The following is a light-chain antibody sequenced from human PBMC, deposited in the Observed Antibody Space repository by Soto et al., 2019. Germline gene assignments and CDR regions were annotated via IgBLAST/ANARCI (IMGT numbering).Light chain of an antibody. J-gene: IGLJ2*01. Sequence: QSVLTQPPAVSGAPGQRVTISCTGTSSNIGGGYDVNWYQHLPRTAPKLLIYGDTNRPSGVPDRFSGSKSGTSASLAITGLQTEDEADYYCQSYDTGLSTSIFGGGTKLTVL. CDR2: GDT. CDR1: SSNIGGGYD. CDR3: QSYDTGLSTSI. V-gene: IGLV1-40*01.